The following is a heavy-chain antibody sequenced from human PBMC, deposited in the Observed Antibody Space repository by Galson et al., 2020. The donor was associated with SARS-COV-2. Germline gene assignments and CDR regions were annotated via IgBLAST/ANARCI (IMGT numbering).Heavy chain of an antibody. Sequence: SETLSLTCTVSGGSIGSGGYFWTWIRQHPGKGLEWIGYIYHTGTTYYNPSLESRVIISVDKSKNQFSLRLNSVTAADTAEYYCAGDRGMYSSSSLDCWGQGILVTVSS. CDR2: IYHTGTT. D-gene: IGHD6-6*01. CDR1: GGSIGSGGYF. V-gene: IGHV4-31*03. CDR3: AGDRGMYSSSSLDC. J-gene: IGHJ4*02.